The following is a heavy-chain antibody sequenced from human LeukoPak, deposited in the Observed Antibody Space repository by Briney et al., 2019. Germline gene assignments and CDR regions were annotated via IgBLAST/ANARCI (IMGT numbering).Heavy chain of an antibody. V-gene: IGHV3-30-3*01. CDR1: GFTFSSYD. Sequence: GMSLRLSCAASGFTFSSYDIHWVRQAPGKGLEWVTVISSDGSNKYYADSVKGRFTISRDNSKNTLYLQMNSLGAEDTAVYYCARSLGYYDSSGIRGDYWGQGTLVTVSS. D-gene: IGHD3-22*01. CDR2: ISSDGSNK. J-gene: IGHJ4*02. CDR3: ARSLGYYDSSGIRGDY.